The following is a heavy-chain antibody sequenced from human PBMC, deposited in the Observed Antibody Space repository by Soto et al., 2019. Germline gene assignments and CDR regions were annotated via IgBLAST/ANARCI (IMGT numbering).Heavy chain of an antibody. V-gene: IGHV1-8*01. D-gene: IGHD3-9*01. Sequence: ASVKVSCKVAGYTLTELSMHWVRQAPGKGLEWMGWMNPNSGNTGYAQKFQGRVTMTRNTSISTAYMELSSLRSEDTAVCYCARARRGYDILTGYSDMDVWGKGTTVTVSS. J-gene: IGHJ6*03. CDR1: GYTLTELS. CDR2: MNPNSGNT. CDR3: ARARRGYDILTGYSDMDV.